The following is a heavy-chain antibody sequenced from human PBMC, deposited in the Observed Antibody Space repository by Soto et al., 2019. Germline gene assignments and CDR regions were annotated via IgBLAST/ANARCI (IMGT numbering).Heavy chain of an antibody. J-gene: IGHJ6*03. V-gene: IGHV3-30-3*01. D-gene: IGHD2-2*01. CDR3: ARVGCSSTSCYFGYYYYMDV. CDR2: ISYDGSNK. CDR1: GFTFSSYA. Sequence: GGSLRLSCAASGFTFSSYAMHWVRQAPGKGLEWVAVISYDGSNKYYADSVKGRFTISRDNAKNSLYLQMNSLRAEDTAVYYCARVGCSSTSCYFGYYYYMDVWGKGTTVTVSS.